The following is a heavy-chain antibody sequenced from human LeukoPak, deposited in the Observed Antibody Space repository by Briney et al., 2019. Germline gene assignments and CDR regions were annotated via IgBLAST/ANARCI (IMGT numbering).Heavy chain of an antibody. CDR3: ARVRLPFDY. Sequence: NPSETLSLTCAVYGGSFSGYYWSWIRQPPGKGLEWIGEINHSGSTNYNPSLKSRVTISVDTSKNQFSLKLSSVTAADTAVYYCARVRLPFDYWGQGTLVTVSS. D-gene: IGHD5-12*01. CDR1: GGSFSGYY. CDR2: INHSGST. J-gene: IGHJ4*02. V-gene: IGHV4-34*01.